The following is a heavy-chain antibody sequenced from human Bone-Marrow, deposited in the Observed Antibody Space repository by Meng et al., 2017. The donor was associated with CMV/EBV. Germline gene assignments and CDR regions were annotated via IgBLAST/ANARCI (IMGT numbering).Heavy chain of an antibody. Sequence: SATLSLTCTVSGGSVSSGSYYWSWIRQPPGKGLEWLEEIHDRMNTHYNPSLKSRVTMSIDKFKNQFSLELTSVTAADTAVYYCAGDDFLSGKVYWGQGTRVTVSS. CDR1: GGSVSSGSYY. CDR2: IHDRMNT. V-gene: IGHV4-61*01. J-gene: IGHJ4*02. CDR3: AGDDFLSGKVY. D-gene: IGHD3-3*01.